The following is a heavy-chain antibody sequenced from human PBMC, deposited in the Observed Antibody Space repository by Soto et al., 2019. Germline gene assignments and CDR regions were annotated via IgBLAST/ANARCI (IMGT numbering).Heavy chain of an antibody. J-gene: IGHJ4*02. CDR3: AKLPGDLLVSDY. Sequence: PGGSLRLSCAASGFTFSSYGMHWVRQAPGKGLEWVAVISYDGSNKYYADSVKGRFTISRDNSKNTLYLQMNSLRAEDTAVYYCAKLPGDLLVSDYWGQGTLGTVSS. D-gene: IGHD4-17*01. CDR1: GFTFSSYG. V-gene: IGHV3-30*18. CDR2: ISYDGSNK.